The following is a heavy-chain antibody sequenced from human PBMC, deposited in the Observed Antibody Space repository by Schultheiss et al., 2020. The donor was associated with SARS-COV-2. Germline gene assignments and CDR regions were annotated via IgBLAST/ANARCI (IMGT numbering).Heavy chain of an antibody. Sequence: GGSLRLSCAASGFTFSSYAMHWVRQAPGKGLEWVAVISYDGSNKYYADSVKGRFTISRDNAKNMVYLQMNSLRAEDTAVYYCARDLTPYYYDSSGYQYPDYWGQGTLVTVSS. CDR1: GFTFSSYA. J-gene: IGHJ4*02. V-gene: IGHV3-30*04. CDR3: ARDLTPYYYDSSGYQYPDY. D-gene: IGHD3-22*01. CDR2: ISYDGSNK.